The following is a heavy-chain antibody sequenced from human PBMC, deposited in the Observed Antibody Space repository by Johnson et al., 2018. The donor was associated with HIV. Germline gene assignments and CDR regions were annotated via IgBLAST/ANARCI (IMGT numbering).Heavy chain of an antibody. J-gene: IGHJ3*02. D-gene: IGHD3-22*01. CDR3: AKGVDYYESSPADAFDI. Sequence: QVQLVESGGGVVQPGGSLRLSCAASGFTFSSYGMHWVRQAPGKGLEWVAFIRYDGSNKYYADSVKGRFPISRDNSKNTLYLQMNSLRAEDTAVYYCAKGVDYYESSPADAFDIWGQGTMVTVSS. CDR1: GFTFSSYG. V-gene: IGHV3-30*02. CDR2: IRYDGSNK.